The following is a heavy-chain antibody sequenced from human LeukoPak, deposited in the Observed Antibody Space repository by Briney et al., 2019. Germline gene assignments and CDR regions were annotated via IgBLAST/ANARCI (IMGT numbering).Heavy chain of an antibody. CDR1: GFTFSDFG. D-gene: IGHD4-17*01. CDR3: AKDRDDYGNDC. Sequence: GGSLRLSCAASGFTFSDFGVHWVRQAPGKGLEWVALIRSDGSNKYYAESVKGRFTISRDSSKNTLFLQMNSLRVEDTAVYYCAKDRDDYGNDCWGQGVLVTVST. CDR2: IRSDGSNK. J-gene: IGHJ4*02. V-gene: IGHV3-30*02.